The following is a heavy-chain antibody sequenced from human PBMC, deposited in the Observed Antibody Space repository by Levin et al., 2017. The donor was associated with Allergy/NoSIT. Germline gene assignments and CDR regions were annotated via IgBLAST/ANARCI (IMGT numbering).Heavy chain of an antibody. CDR3: ARVGYYGDYGSDSFDI. CDR1: GFTFSNYA. CDR2: ISFDGVNK. V-gene: IGHV3-30-3*01. Sequence: QTGGSLRLSCAASGFTFSNYAMHWVRQAPGKGLEWVAVISFDGVNKYYADSVKGRFTISRDNSKNTQHLQMNSLRAEDTAVYFCARVGYYGDYGSDSFDIWGQGTMVTVSS. J-gene: IGHJ3*02. D-gene: IGHD4-17*01.